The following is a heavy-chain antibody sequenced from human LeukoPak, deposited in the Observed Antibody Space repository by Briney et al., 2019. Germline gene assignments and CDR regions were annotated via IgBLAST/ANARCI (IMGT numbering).Heavy chain of an antibody. V-gene: IGHV3-73*01. CDR1: GFTFSSYG. J-gene: IGHJ3*02. Sequence: PGGSLRLSCAASGFTFSSYGMHWVRQASGKGLEWVGHIRSKTNNYATADAASVKGRFTFSRDDSKNTAYIQMNSLKTEDTAVYYCTRHNYDRSGYGAFDIWGQGTMVTVSS. CDR2: IRSKTNNYAT. D-gene: IGHD3-22*01. CDR3: TRHNYDRSGYGAFDI.